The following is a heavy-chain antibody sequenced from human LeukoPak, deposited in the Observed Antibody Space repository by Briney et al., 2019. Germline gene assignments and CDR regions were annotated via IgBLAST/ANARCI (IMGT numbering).Heavy chain of an antibody. D-gene: IGHD2-15*01. CDR3: ASTYCSGGSCSTNFDY. J-gene: IGHJ4*02. CDR2: IYYSGST. Sequence: PSETLSLTCTVSGGSISSYYWSWIRQPPGKGLEWIGYIYYSGSTNYNPSLKSRVTISVDTSKNQFSLKLSSVTAADTAVYYCASTYCSGGSCSTNFDYWGQGTLVTVSS. CDR1: GGSISSYY. V-gene: IGHV4-59*08.